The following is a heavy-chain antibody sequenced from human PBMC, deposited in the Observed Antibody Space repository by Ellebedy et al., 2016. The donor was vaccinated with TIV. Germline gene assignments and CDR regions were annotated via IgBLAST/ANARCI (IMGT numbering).Heavy chain of an antibody. V-gene: IGHV3-30*04. J-gene: IGHJ6*02. CDR1: GFTFSSYA. Sequence: GGSLRLXCAASGFTFSSYAMHWVRQAPGKGLEWVAVISYDGSNKYYADSVKGRFTISRDNSKNTLYLQMNSLRAEDTAVYYCARDGDYGGPWGMDVWGQGTTVTVSS. D-gene: IGHD4-23*01. CDR2: ISYDGSNK. CDR3: ARDGDYGGPWGMDV.